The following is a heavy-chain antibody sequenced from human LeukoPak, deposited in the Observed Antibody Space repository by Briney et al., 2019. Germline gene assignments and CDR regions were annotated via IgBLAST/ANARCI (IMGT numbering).Heavy chain of an antibody. CDR1: GFIFNSFA. Sequence: GGSLRLSCAASGFIFNSFAMSWVRQAPGKGLEWVSTFSGSGSRSSYADSVKGRFTISRDNSKNTLYLQMKSLRAEDTAVYYCAKNALAAGVAHYYDSSGSFDYWGQGTLVTVSS. CDR3: AKNALAAGVAHYYDSSGSFDY. V-gene: IGHV3-23*01. D-gene: IGHD3-22*01. J-gene: IGHJ4*02. CDR2: FSGSGSRS.